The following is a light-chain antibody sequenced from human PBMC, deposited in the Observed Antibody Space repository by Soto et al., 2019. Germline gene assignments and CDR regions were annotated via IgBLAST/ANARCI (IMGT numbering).Light chain of an antibody. CDR2: EVS. CDR3: FSFTTDWTHV. V-gene: IGLV2-14*02. J-gene: IGLJ1*01. CDR1: SCDVGTYNL. Sequence: QSALTQPASVSGSPGQSISISCTGTSCDVGTYNLLSWYQQHPGKAPKLIISEVSNRPSGVSNRFSGSKSGNAASLTISGLQAEDEADYFCFSFTTDWTHVFGTGTKVTVL.